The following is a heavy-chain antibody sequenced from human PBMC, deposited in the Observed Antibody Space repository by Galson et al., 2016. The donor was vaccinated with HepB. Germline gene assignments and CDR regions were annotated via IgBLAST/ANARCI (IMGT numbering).Heavy chain of an antibody. CDR2: IHYSGST. Sequence: SETLSLTCSVSGGSISGYTYYWAWIRQPPAKGLEWIGSIHYSGSTYYNPSLKSRVTISVDTSKNQFSLKLSSVTAADTAVYYCASPVWQPAGPLDYWGQGTLVTVSP. CDR1: GGSISGYTYY. J-gene: IGHJ4*02. V-gene: IGHV4-39*01. D-gene: IGHD2-21*01. CDR3: ASPVWQPAGPLDY.